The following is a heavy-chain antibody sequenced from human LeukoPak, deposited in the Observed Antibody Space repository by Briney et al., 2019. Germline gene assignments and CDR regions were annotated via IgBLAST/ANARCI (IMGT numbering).Heavy chain of an antibody. V-gene: IGHV1-2*02. J-gene: IGHJ6*03. CDR3: TRDSSGWPRPYYYMNV. CDR1: GYTFIGYY. D-gene: IGHD6-19*01. CDR2: INPNSGDT. Sequence: ASVKVSCKASGYTFIGYYIHWVRQAPGQGLEWLGWINPNSGDTNYAQNFQGRVTLTRDTSLTTAYMEVNKSRPDDTAVYYCTRDSSGWPRPYYYMNVWGKGTTVTVSS.